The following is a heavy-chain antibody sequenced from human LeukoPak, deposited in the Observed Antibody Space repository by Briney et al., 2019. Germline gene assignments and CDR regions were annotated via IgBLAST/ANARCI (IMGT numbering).Heavy chain of an antibody. J-gene: IGHJ6*02. CDR2: INPNSGGT. V-gene: IGHV1-2*04. CDR1: GYTFTGYY. CDR3: AREGDYYYGMDV. Sequence: GASVKVSCKASGYTFTGYYMHWVRQAPGQGLEWMGWINPNSGGTNYAQKLQGWVTMTRDTSISTAYMELSRLRSDDTAVYYCAREGDYYYGMDVWGQGTTVTVSS.